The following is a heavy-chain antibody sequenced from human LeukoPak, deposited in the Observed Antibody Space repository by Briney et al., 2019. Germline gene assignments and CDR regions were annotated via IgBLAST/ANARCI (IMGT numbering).Heavy chain of an antibody. CDR1: GGSFSGYY. Sequence: PSETLSLTCAVYGGSFSGYYWSWIRQPPGKGLEWIGEINHSGSTNYNPSLKSRVTVSVGTSKNQFSLKLSSVTAADTAVYYCARGARSSYGDYWGQGTLVTVSS. D-gene: IGHD5-18*01. J-gene: IGHJ4*02. CDR3: ARGARSSYGDY. V-gene: IGHV4-34*01. CDR2: INHSGST.